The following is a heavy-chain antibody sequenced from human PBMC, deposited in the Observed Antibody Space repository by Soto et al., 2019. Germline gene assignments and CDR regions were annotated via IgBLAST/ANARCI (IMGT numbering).Heavy chain of an antibody. J-gene: IGHJ4*02. CDR2: ISYDGSNK. V-gene: IGHV3-30-3*01. CDR3: AGPPTPTTVVTQLYYFDY. Sequence: GGSLRLSXAASGFTFSSYAMHWVRQAPGKGLEWVAVISYDGSNKYYADSVKGRFTISRDNSKNTLYLQMNSLGAEDTAVYYCAGPPTPTTVVTQLYYFDYWGQGTLVTVSS. CDR1: GFTFSSYA. D-gene: IGHD4-17*01.